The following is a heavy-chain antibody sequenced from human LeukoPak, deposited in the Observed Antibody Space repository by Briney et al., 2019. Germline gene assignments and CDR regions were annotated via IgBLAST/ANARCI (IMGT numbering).Heavy chain of an antibody. CDR3: ARGAKQWLSVRRLRHSSWFDP. CDR1: GYSISSGLY. CDR2: IYHSGIT. J-gene: IGHJ5*02. V-gene: IGHV4-38-2*02. D-gene: IGHD6-19*01. Sequence: SETLSLTCTVSGYSISSGLYWGWIRQPPGKGLEWIGSIYHSGITYYNPSLKSRVTISVDTSKNQFSLKLSSLTAADTAVYYCARGAKQWLSVRRLRHSSWFDPWGQGTLVTVSS.